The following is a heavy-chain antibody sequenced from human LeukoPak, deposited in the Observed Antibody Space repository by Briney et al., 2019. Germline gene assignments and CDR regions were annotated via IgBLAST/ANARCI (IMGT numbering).Heavy chain of an antibody. CDR3: ARKAPYYYDGSGPLGTYYFDY. D-gene: IGHD3-22*01. V-gene: IGHV4-39*07. J-gene: IGHJ4*02. Sequence: SETLSLTCSVSGGSISISSYYCGWIRQPPGKGLEWIGGFYYSGSTYYNPSLKSRVTISVDTSKNQFSLKLNSVTAADTAVYYCARKAPYYYDGSGPLGTYYFDYWGQGTLVTVSS. CDR1: GGSISISSYY. CDR2: FYYSGST.